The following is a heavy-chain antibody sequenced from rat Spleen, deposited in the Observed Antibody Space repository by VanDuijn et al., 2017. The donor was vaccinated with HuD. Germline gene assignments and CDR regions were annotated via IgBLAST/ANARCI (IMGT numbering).Heavy chain of an antibody. V-gene: IGHV5-31*01. CDR3: ARAGYLRDWYFDF. J-gene: IGHJ2*01. CDR1: GFTFTNYW. D-gene: IGHD2-2*01. Sequence: EVHLVESGGGLVQPGRSLKLSCGASGFTFTNYWMTWVRQAPTKGLEWIATITPSDGNTYYRDSVKGRFTISRDNAKSTLYLQMNSLRSEDTATYYCARAGYLRDWYFDFWGQGVMVTVSS. CDR2: ITPSDGNT.